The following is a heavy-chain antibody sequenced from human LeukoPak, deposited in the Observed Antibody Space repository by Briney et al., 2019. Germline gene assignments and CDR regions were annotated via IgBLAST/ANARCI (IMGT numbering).Heavy chain of an antibody. J-gene: IGHJ4*02. Sequence: GGSLRLSCAASGFTFGDYWMTWVRQAPGKGLEWVADINEDGSKIYSLDSVKGRFTISRDNAKNSLSLQLNTLRAEDTAVYYCARWSHVSGRWFLDNWGRGTLVSVSS. V-gene: IGHV3-7*05. CDR3: ARWSHVSGRWFLDN. CDR2: INEDGSKI. CDR1: GFTFGDYW. D-gene: IGHD3-10*01.